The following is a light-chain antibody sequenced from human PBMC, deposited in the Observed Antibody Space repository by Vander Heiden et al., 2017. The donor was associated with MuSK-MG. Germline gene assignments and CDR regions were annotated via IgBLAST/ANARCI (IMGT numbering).Light chain of an antibody. CDR2: RSN. J-gene: IGLJ2*01. CDR1: SSNIGSNY. CDR3: AAWDDSLSGYVV. V-gene: IGLV1-47*01. Sequence: QSVLTQSPSASGSPGQRVTISCSGSSSNIGSNYVYGYQQLPGTAPKLLIYRSNQRPSGVPDRFSGSKSGTSASLAISGLRSEDEADYYCAAWDDSLSGYVVFGGGTKLTVL.